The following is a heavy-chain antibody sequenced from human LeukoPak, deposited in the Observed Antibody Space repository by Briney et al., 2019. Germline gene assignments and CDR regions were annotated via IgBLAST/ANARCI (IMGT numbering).Heavy chain of an antibody. Sequence: SVTVSCKASGYTFTSYDINWVRQATGQGLEWMGWMNPNSGNTGYAQKFQGRVTMTRNTSISTAYMELSSVRSEDTAVYYCARGLRHSSLIFDYWGHGTLVTVSS. CDR2: MNPNSGNT. J-gene: IGHJ4*01. CDR1: GYTFTSYD. D-gene: IGHD3-22*01. CDR3: ARGLRHSSLIFDY. V-gene: IGHV1-8*01.